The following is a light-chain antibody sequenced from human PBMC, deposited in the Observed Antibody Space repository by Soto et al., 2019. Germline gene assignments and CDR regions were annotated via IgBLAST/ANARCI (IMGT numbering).Light chain of an antibody. Sequence: EIVMTQSPATLSVSPGERATLSCRASQSVSSNLAWYQQKPGQAPRLLIYGASTRATGIPARFSGSGSGTEFTLTISSLQSEDFAVYYRQQYNNRQTFGQGTKVDIK. V-gene: IGKV3-15*01. CDR2: GAS. CDR3: QQYNNRQT. J-gene: IGKJ1*01. CDR1: QSVSSN.